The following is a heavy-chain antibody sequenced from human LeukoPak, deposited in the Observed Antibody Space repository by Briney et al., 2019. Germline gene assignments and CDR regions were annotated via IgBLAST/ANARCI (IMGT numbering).Heavy chain of an antibody. D-gene: IGHD5-12*01. CDR1: GGTFSSYA. V-gene: IGHV1-69*04. CDR2: IIPLFGIA. J-gene: IGHJ6*02. Sequence: ASVKVSCKASGGTFSSYAISWVRQAPGQGLEWMGRIIPLFGIANYAQKFQGRVTITADKSTSTAYMELSSLRSEDTAVYYCARDGRLRLNYYYYYGMDVWGQGTTVTVSS. CDR3: ARDGRLRLNYYYYYGMDV.